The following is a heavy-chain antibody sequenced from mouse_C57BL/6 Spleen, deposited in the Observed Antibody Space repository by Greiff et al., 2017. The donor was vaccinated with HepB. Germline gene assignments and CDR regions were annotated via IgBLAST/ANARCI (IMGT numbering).Heavy chain of an antibody. J-gene: IGHJ3*01. CDR1: GYTFTSYG. CDR3: ARRYYGSSEGAY. CDR2: IYPRSGNT. V-gene: IGHV1-81*01. Sequence: VQLQESGAELARPGASVKLSCKASGYTFTSYGISWVKQRTGQGLEWIGEIYPRSGNTYYNEKFKGKATLTADKSSSTAYMELRSLTSEDSAVYFCARRYYGSSEGAYWGQGTLVTVSA. D-gene: IGHD1-1*01.